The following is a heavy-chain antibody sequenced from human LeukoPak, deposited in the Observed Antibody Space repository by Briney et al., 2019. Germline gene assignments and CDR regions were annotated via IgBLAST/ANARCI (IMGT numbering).Heavy chain of an antibody. CDR2: ISDTGGRI. CDR3: ARGGNYAPFDY. V-gene: IGHV3-48*03. D-gene: IGHD5-24*01. Sequence: GGSLRLSCVVSGFIFGNEEMNWVRQVPGKGLEWIAYISDTGGRITYVDSVKGRFTISRDNAKNSLYLQINSLRVEDTAIYYCARGGNYAPFDYWGQGALVAVSS. CDR1: GFIFGNEE. J-gene: IGHJ4*02.